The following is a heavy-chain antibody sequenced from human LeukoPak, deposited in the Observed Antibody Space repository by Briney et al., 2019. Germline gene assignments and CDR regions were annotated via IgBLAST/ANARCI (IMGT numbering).Heavy chain of an antibody. V-gene: IGHV4-30-4*01. Sequence: SQTLSLTCTVSGGSISSGDYYWSWIRQPPGKGLEWIGYIYYSGSTYYNPSLKSRVTISVDTSKNQFSLKLSSVTAADTAVYYCARENYGSGGYYNLDWGQGTLVTVSS. CDR1: GGSISSGDYY. CDR2: IYYSGST. D-gene: IGHD3-10*01. CDR3: ARENYGSGGYYNLD. J-gene: IGHJ4*02.